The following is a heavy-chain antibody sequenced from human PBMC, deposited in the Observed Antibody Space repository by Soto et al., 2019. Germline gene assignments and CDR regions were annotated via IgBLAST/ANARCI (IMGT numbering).Heavy chain of an antibody. D-gene: IGHD4-17*01. CDR2: IYSGGST. CDR1: GFTVSSNY. Sequence: EVQLVESGGGLVQPGGSLRLSCAASGFTVSSNYMSWVRQVPGKGLEWVSVIYSGGSTYYADSVKGRFTISRDNSKNTLYLQMNSLRAEDTAVYYCAREAGGGDYWFDPWGQGTLVTVSS. V-gene: IGHV3-66*01. CDR3: AREAGGGDYWFDP. J-gene: IGHJ5*02.